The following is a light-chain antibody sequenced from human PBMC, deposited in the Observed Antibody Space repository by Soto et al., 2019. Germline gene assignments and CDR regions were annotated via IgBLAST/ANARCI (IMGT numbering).Light chain of an antibody. CDR2: GAS. CDR3: QQYLTSSPT. CDR1: QSISSW. J-gene: IGKJ2*01. V-gene: IGKV1-5*01. Sequence: DIQMTQSPSTLSASVGDRVTITCRASQSISSWLAWYQQTPRKAPRLLIYGASNLEGGVPSRFSGSGYGTEVTLTISSLQPDDFATYFCQQYLTSSPTLGQGTKLEIK.